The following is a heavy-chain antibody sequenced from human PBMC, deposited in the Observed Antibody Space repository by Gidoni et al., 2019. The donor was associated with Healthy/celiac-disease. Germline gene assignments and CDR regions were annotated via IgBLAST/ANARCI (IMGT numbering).Heavy chain of an antibody. CDR1: GFTFSSYS. D-gene: IGHD2-15*01. CDR3: ASDIRYCSGGSCDY. CDR2: ISSSSSYI. Sequence: EVQLVESGGGLVKPGGSLRLSCAASGFTFSSYSMNWVRQAPGKGLEWVSSISSSSSYIYYADSVKGRFTISIDNAKNSLYLQMNSLRAEDTAVYYCASDIRYCSGGSCDYWGQGTLVTVSS. J-gene: IGHJ4*02. V-gene: IGHV3-21*01.